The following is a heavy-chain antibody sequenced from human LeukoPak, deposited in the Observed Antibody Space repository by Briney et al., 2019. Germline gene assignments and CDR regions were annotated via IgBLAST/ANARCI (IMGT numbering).Heavy chain of an antibody. V-gene: IGHV3-23*01. J-gene: IGHJ4*02. CDR3: AKGLERESRLDS. D-gene: IGHD1-1*01. CDR1: VFSINTYT. Sequence: GGSLRLTCDASVFSINTYTMNWVRQAPEQGLEWVSGIRNSDGMTYYADSVRGRFTISTDNSKNTLYLQMNSLRAEDTALYYCAKGLERESRLDSWGQGTLVTVSS. CDR2: IRNSDGMT.